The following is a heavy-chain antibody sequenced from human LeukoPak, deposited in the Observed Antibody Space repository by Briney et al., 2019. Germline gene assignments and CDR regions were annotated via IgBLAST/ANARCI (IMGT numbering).Heavy chain of an antibody. CDR2: ISYDGSNK. V-gene: IGHV3-30*04. J-gene: IGHJ4*02. Sequence: PGGSLRLSCAASGFTFSSYAMHWVRQAPGKGLEWVAVISYDGSNKYYADSVKGRFTISRDNSKNTLYLQMNSLRAEDTAVYYCARDGYSSSSLDYWGRGTLVTVSS. D-gene: IGHD6-13*01. CDR1: GFTFSSYA. CDR3: ARDGYSSSSLDY.